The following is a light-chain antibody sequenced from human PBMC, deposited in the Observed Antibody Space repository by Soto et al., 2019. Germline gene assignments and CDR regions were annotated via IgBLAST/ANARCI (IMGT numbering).Light chain of an antibody. J-gene: IGKJ1*01. CDR1: RGIGDR. CDR2: AAS. V-gene: IGKV1-12*01. CDR3: LQVSSFPRT. Sequence: DIQMTQSPSSLSAVVGDRVTITCRASRGIGDRLAWFQQKPGKAPQFLIQAASNLQSGVPSRFSCSGSGTEFILSINSLQPEDIATYYCLQVSSFPRTFGQGTKVEIK.